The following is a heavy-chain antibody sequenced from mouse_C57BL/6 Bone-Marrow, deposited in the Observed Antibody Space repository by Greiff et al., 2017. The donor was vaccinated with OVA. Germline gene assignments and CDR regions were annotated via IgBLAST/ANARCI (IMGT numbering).Heavy chain of an antibody. CDR2: ISNGGGST. CDR3: ARRYSNYGGYAMDY. D-gene: IGHD2-5*01. CDR1: GFTFSDYY. Sequence: EVKLMESGGGLVQPGGSLKLSCAASGFTFSDYYMYWVRQTPEKRLEWVAYISNGGGSTYYPDTVKGRFTISRDNAKNTLYLQMSRLKSEDTAMYYCARRYSNYGGYAMDYWGQGTSVTVSS. J-gene: IGHJ4*01. V-gene: IGHV5-12*01.